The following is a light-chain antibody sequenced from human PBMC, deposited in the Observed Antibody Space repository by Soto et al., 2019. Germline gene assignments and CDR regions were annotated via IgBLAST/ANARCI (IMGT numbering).Light chain of an antibody. CDR1: SSDVGGHNY. CDR2: EVS. Sequence: QSALTQPASVSGSPGQSITISCTGTSSDVGGHNYVSWYQQHPGKAPKLIIYEVSNRPSGVSNRFSGSKSGNTASLSISGLQDEDEADYYCSSYRSRVLFGRGTQLTVL. CDR3: SSYRSRVL. J-gene: IGLJ2*01. V-gene: IGLV2-14*01.